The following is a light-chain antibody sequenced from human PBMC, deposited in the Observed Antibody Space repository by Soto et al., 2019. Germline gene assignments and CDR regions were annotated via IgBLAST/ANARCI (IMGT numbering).Light chain of an antibody. CDR1: SSDVGAYNY. CDR3: SSYTTSRAYV. CDR2: EVS. J-gene: IGLJ1*01. Sequence: QSALTQPASVSGSPGQSITISRTGTSSDVGAYNYVSWYQQQSGKAPKLMIHEVSNRPSGVSNRFSGSKSGNTASLTISGLQAEDEADYYCSSYTTSRAYVFGIGTKVTVL. V-gene: IGLV2-14*01.